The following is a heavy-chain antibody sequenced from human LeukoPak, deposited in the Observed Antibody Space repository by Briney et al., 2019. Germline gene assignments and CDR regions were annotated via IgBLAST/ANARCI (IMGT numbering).Heavy chain of an antibody. CDR3: ARGLRGYSSYCKDY. V-gene: IGHV3-74*01. Sequence: GGPLRLSCAASGFTFSSYWMHWVRQAPGKGLVLVSRINSDGSSTTYAASVKGRFTISRDNAKNPLYLQMNSLRAEDTAVYSCARGLRGYSSYCKDYWGQGTLVTVSS. D-gene: IGHD6-13*01. CDR1: GFTFSSYW. J-gene: IGHJ4*02. CDR2: INSDGSST.